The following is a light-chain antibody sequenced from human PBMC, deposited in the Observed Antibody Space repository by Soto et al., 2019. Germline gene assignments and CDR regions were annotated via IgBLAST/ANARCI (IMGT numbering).Light chain of an antibody. V-gene: IGKV3-11*01. J-gene: IGKJ1*01. Sequence: DIVLTQSPATLSLPPGERATLSCRASQSISSSLAWYQQKPGQAPRLLIFDAFNRATGIPARFSGSGSGTDFTLTISSLEPEDSAVYYCQQRSNWPPWTFGQGTKVEIK. CDR2: DAF. CDR3: QQRSNWPPWT. CDR1: QSISSS.